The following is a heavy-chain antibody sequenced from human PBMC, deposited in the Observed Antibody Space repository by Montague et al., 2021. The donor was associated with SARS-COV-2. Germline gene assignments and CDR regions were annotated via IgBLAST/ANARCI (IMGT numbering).Heavy chain of an antibody. J-gene: IGHJ6*02. CDR1: GGSISSGGYY. CDR2: IYYSGST. V-gene: IGHV4-31*03. CDR3: ASNYFRVRSSYGMDV. D-gene: IGHD3-10*01. Sequence: TLSLTCTFSGGSISSGGYYWSWIRQHPGKGLEWIGYIYYSGSTYYNPSLKSRVTISVDTSKNQFSLKLSSVTAADTAVYYCASNYFRVRSSYGMDVWGQGTTVTVSS.